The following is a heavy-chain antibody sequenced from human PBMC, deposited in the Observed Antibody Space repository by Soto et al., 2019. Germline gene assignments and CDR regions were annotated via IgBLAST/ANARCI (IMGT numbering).Heavy chain of an antibody. J-gene: IGHJ6*02. CDR2: MNPNSGNT. Sequence: QVQLVQSGAEVKKPGASVKVSCKASGYTFTSYDINWVRQATGQGLEWMGWMNPNSGNTGYAQKFQGRVTMTRNTSISTAYMELSSLISEDTAVYYCARNSGQQQWLVRVYYYGMDVWGQGTTVTVSS. CDR3: ARNSGQQQWLVRVYYYGMDV. V-gene: IGHV1-8*01. CDR1: GYTFTSYD. D-gene: IGHD6-19*01.